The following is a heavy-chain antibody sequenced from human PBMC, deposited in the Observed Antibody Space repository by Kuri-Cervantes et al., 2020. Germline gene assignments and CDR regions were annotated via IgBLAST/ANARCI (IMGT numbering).Heavy chain of an antibody. D-gene: IGHD2-2*01. CDR1: GFTFSNAW. J-gene: IGHJ4*02. Sequence: GESLKISCAASGFTFSNAWMSWVRQAPGKGLEWVGRIKSKTDGGTTDYAAPVKGRFTISRDDSKNTLYLQMNSPKTEDTAVYYCFSTSYYFDYWGQGTLVTVSS. V-gene: IGHV3-15*05. CDR2: IKSKTDGGTT. CDR3: FSTSYYFDY.